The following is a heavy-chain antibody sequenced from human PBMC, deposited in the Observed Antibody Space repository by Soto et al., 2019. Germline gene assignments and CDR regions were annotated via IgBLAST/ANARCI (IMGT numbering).Heavy chain of an antibody. Sequence: SGPTLVNPTQTLTLTCTFSGFSLSTSGVGVGWIRQPPGKALEWLALIYWDDDKRYSPSLKSRLTITKDTSKNQVVLTMTNMEPVDTATYYCPPRRRCRSGQSCYSIWLDHWGKGTLVTV. CDR2: IYWDDDK. J-gene: IGHJ5*02. CDR1: GFSLSTSGVG. D-gene: IGHD2-15*01. V-gene: IGHV2-5*02. CDR3: PPRRRCRSGQSCYSIWLDH.